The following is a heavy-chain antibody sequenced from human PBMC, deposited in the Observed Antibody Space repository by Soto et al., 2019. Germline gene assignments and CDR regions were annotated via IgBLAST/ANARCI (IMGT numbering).Heavy chain of an antibody. CDR2: IYYSGST. CDR3: ARSSYDILTGSPSPLDY. D-gene: IGHD3-9*01. Sequence: SETLSLTCTVSGGSIISYYWSWIRQPPGKGLEWIGYIYYSGSTNYNPSLKSRVTISVDTSKNQFSLKLSSVTAADTAVYYCARSSYDILTGSPSPLDYWGQGTLVTVS. V-gene: IGHV4-59*08. J-gene: IGHJ4*02. CDR1: GGSIISYY.